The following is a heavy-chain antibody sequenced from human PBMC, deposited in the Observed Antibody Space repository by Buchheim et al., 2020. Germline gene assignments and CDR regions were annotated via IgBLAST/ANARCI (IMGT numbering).Heavy chain of an antibody. CDR1: GFTFNNFW. J-gene: IGHJ4*02. CDR2: IKEDGREK. CDR3: ARELVVASAEYFDY. V-gene: IGHV3-7*01. D-gene: IGHD2-8*02. Sequence: EVQLVESGGGLVQPGGSLRLSCAASGFTFNNFWMSWVRQAPGKGPEWVANIKEDGREKYYPDSVRGRFTISRDNTKNSLYLQMNSLRAEDTAVYYCARELVVASAEYFDYWGLGTL.